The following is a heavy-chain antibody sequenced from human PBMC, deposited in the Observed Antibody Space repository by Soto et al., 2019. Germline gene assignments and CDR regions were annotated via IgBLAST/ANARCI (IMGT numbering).Heavy chain of an antibody. D-gene: IGHD3-10*01. CDR1: GYTFTSYG. V-gene: IGHV1-18*01. CDR2: ISAYNGNT. J-gene: IGHJ4*02. CDR3: ARDYYYYGSGTQETDY. Sequence: ASVKVSCKASGYTFTSYGISWVRQAPGQGLEWMGWISAYNGNTNYAQKLQGRVTMTTDTSTSTAYMELRSLRSDDTAVYYCARDYYYYGSGTQETDYGGQGTLVTVSS.